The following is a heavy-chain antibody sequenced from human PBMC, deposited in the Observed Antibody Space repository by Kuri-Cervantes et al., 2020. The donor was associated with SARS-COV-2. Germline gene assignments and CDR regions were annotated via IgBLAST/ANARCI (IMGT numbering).Heavy chain of an antibody. V-gene: IGHV4-39*01. J-gene: IGHJ2*01. CDR1: GGPISSSSYY. CDR2: IYYSGST. Sequence: SETLSLTCTVSGGPISSSSYYWGWIRQPPGKGLEWIGSIYYSGSTYYNPSLKSRVTISVDTSKNQFSLKLSSVTAADTAVYYCARHLNYYDSSGYYRTWYFDLWGRGTLVTVSS. CDR3: ARHLNYYDSSGYYRTWYFDL. D-gene: IGHD3-22*01.